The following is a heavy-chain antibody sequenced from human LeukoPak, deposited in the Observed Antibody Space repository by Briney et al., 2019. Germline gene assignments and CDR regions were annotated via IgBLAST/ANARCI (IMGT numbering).Heavy chain of an antibody. CDR1: GYTFTNYG. CDR3: ARVVTGTTNWFDP. D-gene: IGHD1-20*01. V-gene: IGHV1-18*01. CDR2: ISANNGDT. J-gene: IGHJ5*02. Sequence: APVKVSCKASGYTFTNYGLTWVRQAPGQGLEWMGWISANNGDTNYAQKLQGRVTMTTDTSTSTAYMELRSLRSDDTAVYYCARVVTGTTNWFDPWGQGTLVTVSS.